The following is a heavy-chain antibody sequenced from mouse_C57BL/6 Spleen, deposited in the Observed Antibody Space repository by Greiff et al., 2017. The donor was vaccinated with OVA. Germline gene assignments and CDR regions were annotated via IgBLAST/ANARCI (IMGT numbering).Heavy chain of an antibody. D-gene: IGHD2-2*01. CDR2: IDPSDSYT. Sequence: VQLQQPGAELVMPGASVKLSCKASGYTFTSYWMHWVKQRPGQGLEWIGEIDPSDSYTNYNQKFKGKSTLTVDKSSSTAYMQLSSLTSEDSAVYYCARWGYDGYWYFDVWGTGTTVTVSS. CDR3: ARWGYDGYWYFDV. J-gene: IGHJ1*03. CDR1: GYTFTSYW. V-gene: IGHV1-69*01.